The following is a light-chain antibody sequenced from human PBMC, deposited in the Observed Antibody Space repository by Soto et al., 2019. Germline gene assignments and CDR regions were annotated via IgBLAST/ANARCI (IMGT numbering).Light chain of an antibody. V-gene: IGLV1-51*01. CDR2: DNN. Sequence: QSVLTQPPSVSAAPGQRVTIFCSGSSSTIGNNYVSWYQQLPGTAPILLIYDNNPRPSGIPDRFSGSKSGTSATLVITGLQTGDEADYYCGTWDSNLSNGVVFGGGTKLTVL. CDR3: GTWDSNLSNGVV. J-gene: IGLJ2*01. CDR1: SSTIGNNY.